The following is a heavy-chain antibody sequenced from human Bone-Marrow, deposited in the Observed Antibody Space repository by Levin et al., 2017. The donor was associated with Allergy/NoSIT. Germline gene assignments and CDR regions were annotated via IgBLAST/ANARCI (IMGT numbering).Heavy chain of an antibody. CDR1: GVSISSSSFY. CDR2: IYYSGST. J-gene: IGHJ4*02. CDR3: ARHRPGIAASGGYFDY. D-gene: IGHD6-13*01. V-gene: IGHV4-39*01. Sequence: SETLSLTCTVSGVSISSSSFYWDLIRQPPGKGLEWIGSIYYSGSTYYNPSLKSRVTISADTSKNQFSLKLSSLTAADTAVYYCARHRPGIAASGGYFDYWGQGTLVTVSS.